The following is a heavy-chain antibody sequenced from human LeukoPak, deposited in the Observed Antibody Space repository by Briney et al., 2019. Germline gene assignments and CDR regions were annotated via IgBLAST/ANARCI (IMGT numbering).Heavy chain of an antibody. CDR2: ISNDGNNQ. CDR3: AKDGYCTTTACYPNHFAS. V-gene: IGHV3-30*18. Sequence: GGSLRLSCAASGFTFSHYAMHWVRQAPGKGLEWVALISNDGNNQYYADSVKGRSTISRDSSKNTLYLHMNSLRAGDTAVYHCAKDGYCTTTACYPNHFASWGQGTLVTVSS. CDR1: GFTFSHYA. J-gene: IGHJ4*02. D-gene: IGHD2-2*03.